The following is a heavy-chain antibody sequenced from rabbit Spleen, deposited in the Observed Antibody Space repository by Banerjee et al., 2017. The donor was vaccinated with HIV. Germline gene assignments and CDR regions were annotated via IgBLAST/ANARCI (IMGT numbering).Heavy chain of an antibody. D-gene: IGHD6-1*01. CDR2: IDTGSSGII. CDR1: GFSFSDRDV. CDR3: ARDTDGDGGDAYAL. Sequence: QEQLVESGGGLVQPEGSLTLTCKASGFSFSDRDVMCWVRQAPGKGLEWIACIDTGSSGIIDYASWAKGRFTISKTSSTTVTLQMTSLTAADTATYFCARDTDGDGGDAYALWGQGTLVTVS. J-gene: IGHJ4*01. V-gene: IGHV1S45*01.